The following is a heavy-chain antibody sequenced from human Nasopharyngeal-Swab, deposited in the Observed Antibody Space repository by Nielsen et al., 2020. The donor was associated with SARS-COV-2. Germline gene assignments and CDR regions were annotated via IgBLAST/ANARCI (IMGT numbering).Heavy chain of an antibody. CDR2: ISGDGGST. V-gene: IGHV3-43*02. CDR3: AKAMLW. J-gene: IGHJ4*02. D-gene: IGHD3-16*01. CDR1: GFTSDDYA. Sequence: GGSLRLSCAPSGFTSDDYAMHWVRQAPGKGLERVSLISGDGGSTYYADSVKGRFTISRVNSKNSLYLQMNSLRTEDTGLYYCAKAMLWWGQGTLVTVSS.